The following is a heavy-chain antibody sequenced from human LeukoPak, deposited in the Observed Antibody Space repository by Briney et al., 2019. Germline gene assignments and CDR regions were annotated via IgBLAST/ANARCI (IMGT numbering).Heavy chain of an antibody. CDR1: GGSFSGYC. CDR3: ARARPRYCSSTSCYGPYYGMDV. D-gene: IGHD2-2*01. V-gene: IGHV4-34*01. CDR2: INHSGST. J-gene: IGHJ6*02. Sequence: SETQSLTCAVYGGSFSGYCWSWIRQPPGKGLEWIGEINHSGSTNYNPSLKSRVTISVDTPKNQFSLKLSSVTAADTAVYYCARARPRYCSSTSCYGPYYGMDVWGQGTTVTVSS.